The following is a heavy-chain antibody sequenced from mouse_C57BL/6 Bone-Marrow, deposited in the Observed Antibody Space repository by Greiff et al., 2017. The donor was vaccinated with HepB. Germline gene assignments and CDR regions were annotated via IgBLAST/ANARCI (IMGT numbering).Heavy chain of an antibody. V-gene: IGHV1-15*01. CDR3: TRPDY. J-gene: IGHJ2*01. CDR1: GYTFTDYE. CDR2: IDPETGGT. Sequence: QVHVKQSGAELVRPGASVTLSCKASGYTFTDYEMHWVKQTPVHGLEWIGAIDPETGGTAYNQKFKGKAILTADKSSSTAYMELRSLTSEDSAVYYCTRPDYWGQGTTLTVSS.